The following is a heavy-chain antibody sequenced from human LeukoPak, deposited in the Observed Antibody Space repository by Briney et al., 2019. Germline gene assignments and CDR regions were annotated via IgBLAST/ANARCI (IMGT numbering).Heavy chain of an antibody. V-gene: IGHV1-2*04. D-gene: IGHD2-2*01. CDR3: AKSYQLLSYFDY. CDR2: INPNSGGT. Sequence: ASVKVSCKASGYTFTGYYMHWVRQAPGQGLEWMGWINPNSGGTNYAQKFQGWVTMTRDTSISTAYMELSRLRSDDTAVYYCAKSYQLLSYFDYWGQGTLVTVSS. J-gene: IGHJ4*02. CDR1: GYTFTGYY.